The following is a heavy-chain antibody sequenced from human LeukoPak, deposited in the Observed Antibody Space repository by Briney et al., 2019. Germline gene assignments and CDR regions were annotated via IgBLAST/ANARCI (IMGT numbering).Heavy chain of an antibody. J-gene: IGHJ4*02. CDR2: IYHSGTT. CDR3: ARFTMRALFDH. V-gene: IGHV4-38-2*02. Sequence: SETLSLTCTVSGYSISSDYYWGWIRQPPGKGLEWIGNIYHSGTTYYSPSLKSRVTISVDTSKNQFSLKLSSVTAADTAVYYCARFTMRALFDHWGQGTLVTVSS. CDR1: GYSISSDYY. D-gene: IGHD3-22*01.